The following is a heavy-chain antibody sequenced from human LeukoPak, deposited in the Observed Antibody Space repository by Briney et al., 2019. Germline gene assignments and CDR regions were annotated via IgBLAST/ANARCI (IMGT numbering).Heavy chain of an antibody. CDR2: ISYDGSNK. D-gene: IGHD2-15*01. CDR1: GFTFSSYG. Sequence: GGSLRLSCAASGFTFSSYGMHWVRQAPGKGLEWVAVISYDGSNKYYADSVKGRFTISRDNSKNTLYLQMNSLRAEDTAVYYCAKVRYCSGGSCPGDAFDIWGQGTMVTVSS. CDR3: AKVRYCSGGSCPGDAFDI. V-gene: IGHV3-30*18. J-gene: IGHJ3*02.